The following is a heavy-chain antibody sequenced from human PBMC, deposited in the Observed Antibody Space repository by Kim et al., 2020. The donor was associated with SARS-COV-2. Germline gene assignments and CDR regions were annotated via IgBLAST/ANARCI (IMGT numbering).Heavy chain of an antibody. CDR1: GESFSDYF. J-gene: IGHJ6*02. V-gene: IGHV4-34*01. CDR2: INHGGST. CDR3: ARGPEEYEYGYSYYYGMDV. D-gene: IGHD3-10*01. Sequence: SETLSLTCAVFGESFSDYFWTWIRQTPGKGLEWIGEINHGGSTNYNPSLKSRLTISVDTSKNQFSLKLSSVPAADTAAYYCARGPEEYEYGYSYYYGMDVWGQGTTVTVSS.